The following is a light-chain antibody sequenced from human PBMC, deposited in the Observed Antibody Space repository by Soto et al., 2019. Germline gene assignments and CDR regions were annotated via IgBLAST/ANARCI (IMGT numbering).Light chain of an antibody. CDR2: DAS. V-gene: IGKV1-33*01. CDR1: QDIKNY. CDR3: QHYDHLPPLS. J-gene: IGKJ4*01. Sequence: DIQMTQSPSSLSASVGDRVTITCQASQDIKNYLNWYQQKPGKAPNLLIYDASNLKTGVPSRFXGRGSGTHFTFTISSLQPEDIATDYCQHYDHLPPLSFGGGTKVEIK.